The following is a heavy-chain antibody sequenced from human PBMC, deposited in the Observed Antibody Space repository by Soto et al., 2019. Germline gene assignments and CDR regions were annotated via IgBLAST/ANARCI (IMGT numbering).Heavy chain of an antibody. CDR1: GYTFTSYG. CDR3: ARDPTKGNWNYALAEWFDP. D-gene: IGHD1-7*01. CDR2: ISAYNGNT. J-gene: IGHJ5*02. V-gene: IGHV1-18*01. Sequence: ASVKVSCKASGYTFTSYGISWVRQAPGQGLEWMGWISAYNGNTNYAQKLQGRVTMTTDTSTSTAYMELRSLRSDDTAVYYCARDPTKGNWNYALAEWFDPWGQGTLVTVSS.